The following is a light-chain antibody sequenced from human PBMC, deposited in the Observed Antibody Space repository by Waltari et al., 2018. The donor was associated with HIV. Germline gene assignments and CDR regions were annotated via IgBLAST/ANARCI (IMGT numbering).Light chain of an antibody. Sequence: QSVLTQPPPASGTHGQRVTISCSGSSPNIGINDVPWHQHRPGTAPKRPVFTNSHRPSWVPDRFSASKSGPPASRASSSLHSDDEADYYEAACDGNLRVVVFGGGTKLTV. CDR1: SPNIGIND. V-gene: IGLV1-47*01. CDR2: TNS. CDR3: AACDGNLRVVV. J-gene: IGLJ2*01.